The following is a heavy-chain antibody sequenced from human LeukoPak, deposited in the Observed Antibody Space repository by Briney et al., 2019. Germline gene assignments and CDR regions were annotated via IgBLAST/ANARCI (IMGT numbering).Heavy chain of an antibody. J-gene: IGHJ6*03. CDR3: SKAPLETCTGAVCYYLDV. CDR2: DASSTTST. CDR1: EFSISHYA. V-gene: IGHV3-23*01. D-gene: IGHD2-8*02. Sequence: GGSLRLSCKASEFSISHYAMSWVRQAPAKGLEWVSADASSTTSTYYAKSVRGRFTISRDNSMNTVYLQMNSLRVDDTAVYYCSKAPLETCTGAVCYYLDVWGKGTTVIVSS.